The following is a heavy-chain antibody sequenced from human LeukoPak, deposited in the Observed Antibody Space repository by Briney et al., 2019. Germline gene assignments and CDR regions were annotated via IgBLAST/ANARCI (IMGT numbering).Heavy chain of an antibody. CDR1: GFTFSSYA. CDR3: AKSRSHSSTWYGSDFDY. CDR2: LSGSGGDT. J-gene: IGHJ4*02. D-gene: IGHD2/OR15-2a*01. Sequence: PGGSLRLSCAASGFTFSSYAMSWVRQAPGKGLEWVSGLSGSGGDTYYADSVKGRFTISRDNSNNTLFLQMNSLRAEDTALYYCAKSRSHSSTWYGSDFDYWGQGTLGTVSS. V-gene: IGHV3-23*01.